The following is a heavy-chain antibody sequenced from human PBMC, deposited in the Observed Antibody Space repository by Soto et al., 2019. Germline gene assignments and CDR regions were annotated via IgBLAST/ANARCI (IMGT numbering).Heavy chain of an antibody. V-gene: IGHV1-24*01. CDR3: ATSRSGVYATDVDNYGMDV. CDR1: GYTLTELS. Sequence: ASVKVSCKVSGYTLTELSMHWVRQAPGKGLEWMGGFDPEDGETIYAQKFQGRVTMTEDTSTDTAYMELSSLRSEDTAVYYCATSRSGVYATDVDNYGMDVWGQGTTVTVSS. D-gene: IGHD2-8*01. J-gene: IGHJ6*02. CDR2: FDPEDGET.